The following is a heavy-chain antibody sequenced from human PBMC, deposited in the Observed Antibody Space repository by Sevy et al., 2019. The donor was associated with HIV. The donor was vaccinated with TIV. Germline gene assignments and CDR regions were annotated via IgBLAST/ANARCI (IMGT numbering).Heavy chain of an antibody. J-gene: IGHJ6*03. D-gene: IGHD6-13*01. CDR2: IIPIFGTA. CDR1: GGTFSSYA. V-gene: IGHV1-69*06. CDR3: ASGIAAAGRGGYYYYIDV. Sequence: ASLKVSCKASGGTFSSYAISWVRQAPGQGLEWMGGIIPIFGTANYAQKFQGRVTITADKSTSTAYMELSSLRSEDTAVYYCASGIAAAGRGGYYYYIDVWGKGTTVTVSS.